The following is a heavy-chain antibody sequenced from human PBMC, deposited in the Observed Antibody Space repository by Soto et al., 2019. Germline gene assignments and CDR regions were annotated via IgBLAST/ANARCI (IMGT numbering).Heavy chain of an antibody. J-gene: IGHJ4*01. Sequence: LRLSCAASGFTFSDYYMNWIRQAPGQGLEWLSFINPRGETRYIAGSIRGRFTFSRDNARRSLYVQMNSLRAEDTAVYYWASSRIPLLEILDYWAPGTVVTV. CDR2: INPRGETR. CDR1: GFTFSDYY. V-gene: IGHV3-11*01. CDR3: ASSRIPLLEILDY. D-gene: IGHD1-1*01.